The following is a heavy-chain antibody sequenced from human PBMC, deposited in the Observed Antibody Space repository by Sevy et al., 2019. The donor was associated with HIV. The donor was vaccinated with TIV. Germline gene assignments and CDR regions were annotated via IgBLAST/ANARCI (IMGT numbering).Heavy chain of an antibody. Sequence: GGSLRLSCAASGFTFSSHAMHWVRQAPGKGLEWVAVISYDGSNKYYADSVKGRFTISRDNSKNTLYLQMNSLRAEDTAVYYCARGLPRYCSGGSCYGMDVWGQGTTVTVSS. J-gene: IGHJ6*02. V-gene: IGHV3-30-3*01. CDR3: ARGLPRYCSGGSCYGMDV. CDR2: ISYDGSNK. D-gene: IGHD2-15*01. CDR1: GFTFSSHA.